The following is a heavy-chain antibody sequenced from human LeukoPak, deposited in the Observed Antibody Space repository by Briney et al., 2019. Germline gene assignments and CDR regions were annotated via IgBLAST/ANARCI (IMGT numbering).Heavy chain of an antibody. CDR3: ARVGPPYGDQPFDY. J-gene: IGHJ4*02. V-gene: IGHV3-53*01. CDR2: IYTLDDT. Sequence: PGGSLRLSCAVPGFSLSDNYMSWVRQAPGKGLEWVSIIYTLDDTFYADSVKGRFTISRDYSKNTLSLQMSSLRVEDTAIYYCARVGPPYGDQPFDYWGQGALVTVSS. CDR1: GFSLSDNY. D-gene: IGHD4-17*01.